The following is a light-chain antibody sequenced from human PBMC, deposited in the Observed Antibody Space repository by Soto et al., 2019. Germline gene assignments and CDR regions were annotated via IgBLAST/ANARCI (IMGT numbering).Light chain of an antibody. CDR1: SSDVGAYDF. CDR2: DVS. Sequence: QSALTQPASVSGSPGQSITISCTGTSSDVGAYDFVSWYQQHPGKAPKLMIYDVSTRPSGVFDRFSASKSGNTASLTISGLQAEDEADYYCSAYTSSGTVVFGGGTKLTVL. CDR3: SAYTSSGTVV. J-gene: IGLJ2*01. V-gene: IGLV2-14*01.